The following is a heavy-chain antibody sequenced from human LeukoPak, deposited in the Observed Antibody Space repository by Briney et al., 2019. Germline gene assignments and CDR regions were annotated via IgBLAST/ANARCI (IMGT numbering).Heavy chain of an antibody. J-gene: IGHJ4*02. Sequence: PGGSLRLSCAASGLTFSTYGMNWVRQAPGKGLEWVPSISGGSSYIYYADSVKGRFTISRDNAKDSLYLQMNSLRAEDTAVYYCARGAASFDYWGQGTLVTVSS. CDR3: ARGAASFDY. V-gene: IGHV3-21*01. CDR1: GLTFSTYG. D-gene: IGHD6-13*01. CDR2: ISGGSSYI.